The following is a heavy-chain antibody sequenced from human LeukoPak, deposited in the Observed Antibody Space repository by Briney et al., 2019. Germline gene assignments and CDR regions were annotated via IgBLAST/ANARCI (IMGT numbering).Heavy chain of an antibody. V-gene: IGHV3-7*03. Sequence: SGGSLRLSCVASGFPFSSYWMTWVRQAPGKGLEWVANIKQDGSKKSYVDSVKGRFTISRDNSKNTLYLQMNSLRAEDTAVYYCAKSREVRGVIGFDYWGQGTLVTVSS. D-gene: IGHD3-10*01. J-gene: IGHJ4*02. CDR2: IKQDGSKK. CDR3: AKSREVRGVIGFDY. CDR1: GFPFSSYW.